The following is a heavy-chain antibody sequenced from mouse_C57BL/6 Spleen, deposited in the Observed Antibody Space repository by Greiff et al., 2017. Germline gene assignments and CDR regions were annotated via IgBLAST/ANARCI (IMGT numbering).Heavy chain of an antibody. CDR1: GYTFTSYW. CDR2: IYPGSGST. Sequence: QVQLQQPGAELVKPGASVKMSCKASGYTFTSYWITWVKQRPGQGLEWIGDIYPGSGSTNYNEKFKSKATLTVDTSSSTAYMQLISLTSEDSAVYYCAREEDGYYSFAYWGQGTLVTVSA. V-gene: IGHV1-55*01. J-gene: IGHJ3*01. D-gene: IGHD2-3*01. CDR3: AREEDGYYSFAY.